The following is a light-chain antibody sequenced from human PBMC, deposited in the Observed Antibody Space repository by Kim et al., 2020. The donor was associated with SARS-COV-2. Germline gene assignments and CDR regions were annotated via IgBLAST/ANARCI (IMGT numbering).Light chain of an antibody. CDR1: NIGSKS. J-gene: IGLJ1*01. CDR3: QVWDSSSDHYV. Sequence: SYELTQPPSVSVAPGKTARITCGGNNIGSKSVHWYQQKPGQATVLVIYYDSDRPSGIPERFSGSNSGNTATLTISRVEAGDEADYYCQVWDSSSDHYVFGTGTKVTFL. CDR2: YDS. V-gene: IGLV3-21*04.